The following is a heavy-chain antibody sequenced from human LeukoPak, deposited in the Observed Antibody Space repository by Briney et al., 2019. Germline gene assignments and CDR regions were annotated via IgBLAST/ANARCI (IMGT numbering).Heavy chain of an antibody. V-gene: IGHV6-1*01. Sequence: SQTLSVTCAISGDSVSSKNAAWNWIRPSPSRGLEWQVRTYYRSKWYNDNAESVKGRISINPDTSKNQFSLQFNSVTPEDTAVYYCARGFSSGWLDYWGRGTLVTVSS. J-gene: IGHJ4*02. D-gene: IGHD6-19*01. CDR1: GDSVSSKNAA. CDR2: TYYRSKWYN. CDR3: ARGFSSGWLDY.